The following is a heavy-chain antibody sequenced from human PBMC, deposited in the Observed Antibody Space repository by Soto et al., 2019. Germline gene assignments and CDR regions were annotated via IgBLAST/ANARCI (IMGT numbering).Heavy chain of an antibody. D-gene: IGHD5-12*01. Sequence: ASVKVSCKVSGYTLTELSMHWVRQARGQGLEWVGWISANNGNTKYSQKFQGRVTITADESTSTAYMELSSLRSEDTAVYYCAIRGVYSGYDAPGAPFYNWFDPWGQGTLVTVSS. CDR1: GYTLTELS. CDR2: ISANNGNT. V-gene: IGHV1-3*01. CDR3: AIRGVYSGYDAPGAPFYNWFDP. J-gene: IGHJ5*02.